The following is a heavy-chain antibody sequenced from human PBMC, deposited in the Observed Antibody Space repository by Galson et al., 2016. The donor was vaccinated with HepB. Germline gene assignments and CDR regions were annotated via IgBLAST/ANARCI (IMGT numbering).Heavy chain of an antibody. CDR1: GYTFTSYA. V-gene: IGHV1-3*01. J-gene: IGHJ6*02. D-gene: IGHD5-18*01. CDR3: ARDMAPIQLWLRYYYYGMDV. Sequence: SVKVSCKASGYTFTSYAMHWVRQAPGQRLEWMGWINAGNGNTNYSQTFQGRVTITRDTSASTAYMELSSLRSEDTAVYYCARDMAPIQLWLRYYYYGMDVWGQGTTVTVSS. CDR2: INAGNGNT.